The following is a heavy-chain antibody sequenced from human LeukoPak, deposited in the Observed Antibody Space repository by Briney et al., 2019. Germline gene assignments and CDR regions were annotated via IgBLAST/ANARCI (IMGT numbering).Heavy chain of an antibody. CDR3: AIGSAVFDFDY. V-gene: IGHV1-69*05. CDR1: GGTFSSYA. J-gene: IGHJ4*02. D-gene: IGHD2-2*03. Sequence: EASVKVSCKASGGTFSSYAISWVRQAPGQGLEWMGGIIPIFGTANYAQKFQGRVTMTTDTSTSTAYMELRSLRSDDTAVYYCAIGSAVFDFDYWGQGTLVTVSS. CDR2: IIPIFGTA.